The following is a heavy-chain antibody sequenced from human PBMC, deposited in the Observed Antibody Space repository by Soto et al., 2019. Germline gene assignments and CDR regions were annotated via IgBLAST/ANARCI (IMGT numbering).Heavy chain of an antibody. CDR2: ILSDYNT. Sequence: EVQLLESGGGLVRPGGSLTLSCAASGFTFSDYTMTWVRQAPGKVLECISVILSDYNTYYAGSVRGRFTISRDNSKNTLYLEMYSLRAEDTAVYYCARRTSGYFGYWGQGALVTVSS. J-gene: IGHJ4*02. V-gene: IGHV3-23*03. CDR1: GFTFSDYT. D-gene: IGHD6-19*01. CDR3: ARRTSGYFGY.